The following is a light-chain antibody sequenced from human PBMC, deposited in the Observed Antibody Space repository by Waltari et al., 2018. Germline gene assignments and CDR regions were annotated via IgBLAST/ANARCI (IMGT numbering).Light chain of an antibody. CDR2: GKN. Sequence: SSELTQDPAVSVALGPSVSITCPGDSLKNYYATWYHQKPGQAPVLVIYGKNNRPSGIPDRFSCSSSGNTASLTITGAQAEDEADYYCTSRDSSGNHRVFGTGTKVTVL. J-gene: IGLJ1*01. CDR1: SLKNYY. CDR3: TSRDSSGNHRV. V-gene: IGLV3-19*01.